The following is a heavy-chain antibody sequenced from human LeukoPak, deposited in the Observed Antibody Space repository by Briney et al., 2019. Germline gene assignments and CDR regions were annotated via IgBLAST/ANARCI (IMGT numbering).Heavy chain of an antibody. V-gene: IGHV4-34*01. D-gene: IGHD5-18*01. CDR1: GRSFSGYY. J-gene: IGHJ6*02. CDR3: ARDHGYSYGYYYYYGMDV. Sequence: SETLSLTCAVYGRSFSGYYWSWIRQPPGKGLEWIGEINHSGSTNYNPSLKSRVTISVDTSKNQFSLKLSSVTAADTAVYYCARDHGYSYGYYYYYGMDVWGQGTTVTVSS. CDR2: INHSGST.